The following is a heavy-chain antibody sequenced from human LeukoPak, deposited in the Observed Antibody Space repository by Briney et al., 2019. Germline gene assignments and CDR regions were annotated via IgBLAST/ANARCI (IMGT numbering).Heavy chain of an antibody. V-gene: IGHV4-59*01. J-gene: IGHJ5*02. Sequence: SETLSLTCTVSGGSISTYHWNWIRQPPGRGLEWIGEIYFSGRSNYNYNPSLKSRVTISVDTSNNQFSPEMTSVTAADTAVYYCARDRQHSYGSVLDPWGRGTLVTVSS. D-gene: IGHD5-18*01. CDR1: GGSISTYH. CDR3: ARDRQHSYGSVLDP. CDR2: IYFSGRSNY.